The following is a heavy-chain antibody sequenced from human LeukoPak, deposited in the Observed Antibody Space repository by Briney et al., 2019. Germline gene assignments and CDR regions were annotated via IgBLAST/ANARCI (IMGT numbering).Heavy chain of an antibody. CDR2: IIPILGIA. V-gene: IGHV1-69*04. CDR3: ARGVQDYYYMDV. Sequence: GASVKVSCKASGGTFSSYAISWVRQAPGQGLEWMGRIIPILGIANYAQKFQGRVTITADKSTSTAYMELSSLRSEDTAVYYCARGVQDYYYMDVWGKGTTVTVSS. J-gene: IGHJ6*03. CDR1: GGTFSSYA.